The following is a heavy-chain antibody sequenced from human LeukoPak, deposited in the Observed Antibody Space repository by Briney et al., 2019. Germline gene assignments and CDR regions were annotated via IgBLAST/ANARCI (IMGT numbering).Heavy chain of an antibody. D-gene: IGHD3-10*01. J-gene: IGHJ4*02. V-gene: IGHV3-9*01. CDR1: GFTFDYSA. CDR2: ISFNTNNV. Sequence: PGGSLRLSCAASGFTFDYSAFHWVRQAPGKGLEWVSGISFNTNNVDYADSVRGRFTISRDNTKNSLYLQMDNLRAEDTAFYYCAKDNGNGWLGEFAFEYWGQGILVTVSS. CDR3: AKDNGNGWLGEFAFEY.